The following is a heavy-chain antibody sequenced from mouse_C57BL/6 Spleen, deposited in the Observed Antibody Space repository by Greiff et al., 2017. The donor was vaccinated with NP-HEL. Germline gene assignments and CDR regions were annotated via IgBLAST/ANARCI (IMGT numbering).Heavy chain of an antibody. CDR2: IDPSDSET. J-gene: IGHJ2*01. Sequence: QVQLQQPGAELVRPGSSVKLSCKASGYTFTSYWMHWVKQRPIQGLEWIGNIDPSDSETHYNQKFKDKATLTVDKSSSTAYMQLSSLTSEDSAVYYCARPNYYGSRGYFAYWGQGTTLTVSS. V-gene: IGHV1-52*01. CDR3: ARPNYYGSRGYFAY. CDR1: GYTFTSYW. D-gene: IGHD1-1*01.